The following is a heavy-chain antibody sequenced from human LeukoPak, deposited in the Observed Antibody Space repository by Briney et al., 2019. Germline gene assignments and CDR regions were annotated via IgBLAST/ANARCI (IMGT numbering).Heavy chain of an antibody. Sequence: GGSLRLSCAASGFTFSSYAMHWVRQAPGKGLEWVAVISYDGSNKYYADSVKGRFTISRDNSKNTLYLQMNSLRAEDTAVYYCASLYYGSGSYSPDYWGHGTLVTVSS. CDR1: GFTFSSYA. CDR2: ISYDGSNK. J-gene: IGHJ4*01. V-gene: IGHV3-30-3*01. CDR3: ASLYYGSGSYSPDY. D-gene: IGHD3-10*01.